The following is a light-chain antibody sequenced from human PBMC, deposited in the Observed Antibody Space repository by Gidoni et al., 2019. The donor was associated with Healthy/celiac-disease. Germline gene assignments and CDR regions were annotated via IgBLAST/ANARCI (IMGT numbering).Light chain of an antibody. Sequence: EIVLTKSPGTLSLSPGERATLSCRASQSVSSSYLAWYQQKPGKAPRLLIYGASSRATGIPDRFSGSGSGTDFTLTISRLEPEDFAVYYCQQYGSSPPWTFGQGTKVEIK. CDR3: QQYGSSPPWT. CDR2: GAS. J-gene: IGKJ1*01. V-gene: IGKV3-20*01. CDR1: QSVSSSY.